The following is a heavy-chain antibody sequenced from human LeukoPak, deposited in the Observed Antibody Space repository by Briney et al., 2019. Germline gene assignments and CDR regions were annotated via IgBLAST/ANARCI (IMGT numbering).Heavy chain of an antibody. J-gene: IGHJ4*02. CDR3: AREGVVVVTAINYFDY. D-gene: IGHD2-21*02. CDR2: LGHGGNT. CDR1: GFSIRSGYY. V-gene: IGHV4-38-2*02. Sequence: SETLSLTCSVFGFSIRSGYYWGWIRQLPGKGLEWIGSLGHGGNTYYNPSLKARVSMSIDTSKNQFSLTLTSVTAADTALYYCAREGVVVVTAINYFDYWGQGTLVTVSS.